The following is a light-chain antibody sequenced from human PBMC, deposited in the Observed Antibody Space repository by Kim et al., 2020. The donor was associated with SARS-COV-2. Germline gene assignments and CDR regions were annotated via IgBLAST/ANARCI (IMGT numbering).Light chain of an antibody. V-gene: IGKV3-20*01. Sequence: SPGERATLSCRASQSVSSNYLAWYQQKPGQAPRLLIYGASSRATGIPDRFSGGGSGTDFTLTITRLEPEDFAVYYCQQYSSSPATFGQGTKVDIK. CDR3: QQYSSSPAT. J-gene: IGKJ1*01. CDR1: QSVSSNY. CDR2: GAS.